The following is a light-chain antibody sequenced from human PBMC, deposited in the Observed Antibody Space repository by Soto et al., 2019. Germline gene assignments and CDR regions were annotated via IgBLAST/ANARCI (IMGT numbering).Light chain of an antibody. CDR1: SSDVGRYNY. CDR2: DVS. Sequence: QSLLTQPASVSGSPGQSITISCTGTSSDVGRYNYVSWYQHHPGKAPKLIFYDVSNRPSGVSERFSVSKSGYTASLTISGLQAEDEADYYCNSYTTSSTYVFGTGTKVPVL. J-gene: IGLJ1*01. CDR3: NSYTTSSTYV. V-gene: IGLV2-14*03.